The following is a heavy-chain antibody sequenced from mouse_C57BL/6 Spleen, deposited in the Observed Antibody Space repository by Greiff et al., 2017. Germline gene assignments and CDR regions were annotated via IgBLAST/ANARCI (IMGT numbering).Heavy chain of an antibody. CDR3: ARGRDMDD. D-gene: IGHD3-3*01. CDR2: IHPSDSYT. Sequence: QVQLQQPGAELVMPGASVKLSCKASGYTFTSYWMHWVKQRPGQGLEWIGGIHPSDSYTNYNQKFKGKSTLTVDKSSSTAYMQLSSLTSEDSAVYYCARGRDMDDWGTGTTVTVSS. CDR1: GYTFTSYW. J-gene: IGHJ1*03. V-gene: IGHV1-69*01.